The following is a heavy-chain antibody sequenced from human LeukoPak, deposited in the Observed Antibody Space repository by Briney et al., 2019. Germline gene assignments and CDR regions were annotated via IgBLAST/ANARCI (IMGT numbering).Heavy chain of an antibody. V-gene: IGHV1-69*13. J-gene: IGHJ1*01. D-gene: IGHD2-2*01. CDR2: IIPIFGTA. CDR3: ARSYLYCSSTSCYSSEYFQH. CDR1: GGTFSSYA. Sequence: GASVKVSCKASGGTFSSYAISWVRQAPGQGLEWMGGIIPIFGTANYAQKFQGRVTITADESTSTAYMELSSLRSEDTAVYYCARSYLYCSSTSCYSSEYFQHWGQGTLVTVSS.